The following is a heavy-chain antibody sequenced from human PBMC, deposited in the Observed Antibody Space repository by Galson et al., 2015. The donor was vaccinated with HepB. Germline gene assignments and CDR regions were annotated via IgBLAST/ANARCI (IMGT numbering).Heavy chain of an antibody. J-gene: IGHJ6*02. CDR1: GFTFSSYA. CDR3: AKETPYGSGSYYMLYGMDV. CDR2: ISGSGGST. D-gene: IGHD3-10*01. V-gene: IGHV3-23*01. Sequence: SLRLSCAASGFTFSSYAMGWVRQAPGKGLEWVSAISGSGGSTYYADSVKGRFTISRDNSKNTLYLQMNSLRAEDTAVYYCAKETPYGSGSYYMLYGMDVWGQGTTVTVSS.